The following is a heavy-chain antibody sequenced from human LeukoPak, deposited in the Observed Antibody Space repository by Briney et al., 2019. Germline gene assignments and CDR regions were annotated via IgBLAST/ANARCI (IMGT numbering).Heavy chain of an antibody. Sequence: PGGPLRLSCAASGFTFSNYAMSWVRQAPGKGLEWVSALSGSGTNTHYADSVKGRFTISRDNSENTLYLQMNSLRADDTAVYYCAKTYRYSSSCHDYWGQGTLVTVSS. CDR2: LSGSGTNT. CDR3: AKTYRYSSSCHDY. CDR1: GFTFSNYA. D-gene: IGHD6-13*01. J-gene: IGHJ4*02. V-gene: IGHV3-23*01.